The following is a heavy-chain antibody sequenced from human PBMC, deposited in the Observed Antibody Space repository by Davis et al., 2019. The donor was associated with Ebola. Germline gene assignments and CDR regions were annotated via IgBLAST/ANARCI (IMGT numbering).Heavy chain of an antibody. CDR3: ARHVGVPAYDILTGYYNVIAWFDP. Sequence: SETLSLTCTVSGGSISSSSYYWGWIRQPPGKGLEWIGSIYYSGSTYYNPSLKSRVTISVDTSKNQFSLKLSSVTAEDTAVYYCARHVGVPAYDILTGYYNVIAWFDPWGQGTLVTVSS. D-gene: IGHD3-9*01. J-gene: IGHJ5*02. V-gene: IGHV4-39*01. CDR1: GGSISSSSYY. CDR2: IYYSGST.